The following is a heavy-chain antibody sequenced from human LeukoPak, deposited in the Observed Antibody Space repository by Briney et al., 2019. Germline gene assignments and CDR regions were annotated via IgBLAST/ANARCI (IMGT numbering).Heavy chain of an antibody. Sequence: GGSLRLSCAASGFTVSNDYMTWVRQAPGKGLEWVSIIYSGGGTYYADSVKGRFTISRDNSKNTLYLQMNTLRAEDTAVYYCARDPYSGSYGNYYYYFMDVWGKGTTVTISS. D-gene: IGHD1-26*01. CDR1: GFTVSNDY. V-gene: IGHV3-66*01. CDR2: IYSGGGT. J-gene: IGHJ6*03. CDR3: ARDPYSGSYGNYYYYFMDV.